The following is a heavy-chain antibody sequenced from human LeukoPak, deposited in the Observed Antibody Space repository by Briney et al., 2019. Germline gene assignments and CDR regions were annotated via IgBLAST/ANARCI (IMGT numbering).Heavy chain of an antibody. V-gene: IGHV4-4*02. Sequence: PSETLSLTCAVSGGSSSSSSWWSWVRQPLGKGLEWIGEISDSGNTNYNPSLKSRVSMSADKSKNQISLKLSSVTAADTAVYYCARGAGAADFWGQGALVTVSS. CDR1: GGSSSSSSW. J-gene: IGHJ4*02. CDR2: ISDSGNT. D-gene: IGHD1-26*01. CDR3: ARGAGAADF.